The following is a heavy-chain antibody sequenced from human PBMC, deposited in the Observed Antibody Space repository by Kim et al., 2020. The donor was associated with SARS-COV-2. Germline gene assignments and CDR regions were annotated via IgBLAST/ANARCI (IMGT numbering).Heavy chain of an antibody. Sequence: YSQKCQGRVTITRDTSASTAYMELSSLRSEDTAVYYCARAWVGATSSLDYWGQGTLVTVSS. CDR3: ARAWVGATSSLDY. D-gene: IGHD1-26*01. J-gene: IGHJ4*02. V-gene: IGHV1-3*01.